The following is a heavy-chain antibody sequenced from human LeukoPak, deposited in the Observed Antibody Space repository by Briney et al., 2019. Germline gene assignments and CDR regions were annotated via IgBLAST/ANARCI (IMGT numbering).Heavy chain of an antibody. CDR3: AIAPPPAITIFGVVMHGWFDP. D-gene: IGHD3-3*01. CDR2: INTNTGNP. Sequence: ASVKVSCKASGYTFTRYAMNWVRQAPGQGLEWMGWINTNTGNPTYAQGFTGRFVFSLDTSVSTAYLQISSLKAEDTAVYYCAIAPPPAITIFGVVMHGWFDPWGQGTLVTVSS. V-gene: IGHV7-4-1*02. J-gene: IGHJ5*02. CDR1: GYTFTRYA.